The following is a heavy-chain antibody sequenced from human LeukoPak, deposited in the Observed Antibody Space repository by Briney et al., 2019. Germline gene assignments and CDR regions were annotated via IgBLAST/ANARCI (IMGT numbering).Heavy chain of an antibody. D-gene: IGHD2/OR15-2a*01. J-gene: IGHJ4*02. CDR1: GNYW. V-gene: IGHV3-74*01. CDR3: VGFYETN. Sequence: PGGSLRLSCAASGNYWMHWVRQAPGKGLVWVSHVNSDGSWTSHADSVKGRFTISKDNAKNTVYLQMNNLRTEDTAVYYCVGFYETNWGRGTLVTVSS. CDR2: VNSDGSWT.